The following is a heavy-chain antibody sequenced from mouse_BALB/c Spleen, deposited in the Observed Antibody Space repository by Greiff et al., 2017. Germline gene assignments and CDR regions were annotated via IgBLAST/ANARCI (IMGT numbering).Heavy chain of an antibody. CDR2: ISSGGSYT. V-gene: IGHV5-6*01. D-gene: IGHD2-4*01. Sequence: DVQLVESGGDLVKPGGSLKLSCAASGFTFSSYGMSWVPRTPDKSLEWVETISSGGSYTYYPDSVKGRFTISRDNAKNTLYLQMSSLKSEDTAMYYCARHETMITTGAMDYWGQGTSVTVSS. CDR3: ARHETMITTGAMDY. J-gene: IGHJ4*01. CDR1: GFTFSSYG.